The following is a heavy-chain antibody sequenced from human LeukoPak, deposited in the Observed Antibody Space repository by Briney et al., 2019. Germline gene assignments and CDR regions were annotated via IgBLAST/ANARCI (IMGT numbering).Heavy chain of an antibody. V-gene: IGHV3-30*03. CDR2: ISFDATSK. CDR1: GFPFSHLG. J-gene: IGHJ4*02. CDR3: ARDYYSRFDY. Sequence: GGSLRLSCAASGFPFSHLGIHWVRQAPGKGLEWLTAISFDATSKFYADSVKGRFTISRDNSRNTAFLQMNSLRAEDTAVYYCARDYYSRFDYWGQGTLVTVSS. D-gene: IGHD3-22*01.